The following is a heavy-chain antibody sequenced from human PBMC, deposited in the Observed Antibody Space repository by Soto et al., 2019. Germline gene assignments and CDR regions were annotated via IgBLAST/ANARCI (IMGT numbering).Heavy chain of an antibody. J-gene: IGHJ6*02. Sequence: QVQLVQSGDEVKKPGASVKVSCKASGDIFVNYGIAWVRHAPRQGLEWRGWISPYTGNTHSASKVQGRLTMTTDTSTSTAYMDLGSLTSDDTAVYYCVMVDNYVTPTPQDVWGQGTTVTVSS. V-gene: IGHV1-18*01. D-gene: IGHD3-16*01. CDR1: GDIFVNYG. CDR2: ISPYTGNT. CDR3: VMVDNYVTPTPQDV.